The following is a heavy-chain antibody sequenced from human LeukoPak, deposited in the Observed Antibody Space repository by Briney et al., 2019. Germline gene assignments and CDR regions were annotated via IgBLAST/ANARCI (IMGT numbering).Heavy chain of an antibody. CDR1: GFTFSSYG. CDR3: LTPAGWVNY. V-gene: IGHV3-33*01. Sequence: GGSLRLSCAASGFTFSSYGMNWVRQAPGKGLEWVAVIWYDGSNKYYADSVKGRFTISRDNSKNTLYLQMNGLRAEDTAVYYCLTPAGWVNYWGQGTLVTVSS. D-gene: IGHD1-14*01. J-gene: IGHJ4*02. CDR2: IWYDGSNK.